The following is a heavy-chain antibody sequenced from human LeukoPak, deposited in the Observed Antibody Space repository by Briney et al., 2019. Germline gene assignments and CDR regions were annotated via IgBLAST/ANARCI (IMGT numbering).Heavy chain of an antibody. CDR1: GYTFTSYD. V-gene: IGHV1-18*01. CDR3: ARGNLENIYYYGMDV. CDR2: ISAYNGNT. D-gene: IGHD1-1*01. J-gene: IGHJ6*02. Sequence: ASVKVSCKASGYTFTSYDISWVRQAPGQGLEWMGWISAYNGNTNYAQKLQGRVTMTTDTSTSTAYMELRSLRSDDTAVYYCARGNLENIYYYGMDVWGQGTTVTVSS.